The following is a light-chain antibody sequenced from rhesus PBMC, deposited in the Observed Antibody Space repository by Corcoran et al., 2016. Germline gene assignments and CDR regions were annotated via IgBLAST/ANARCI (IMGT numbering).Light chain of an antibody. CDR2: EVN. V-gene: IGLV2-23*01. CDR1: SNDVGGYDY. J-gene: IGLJ1*01. CDR3: SSYAGSNTYI. Sequence: QAALTQPPSVSGSPGQSVTISCTGTSNDVGGYDYVSWYQQPPGTAPKVMIYEVNKRPSGVSDRFSGSKSGNTASLTISGLQAEDEADYDCSSYAGSNTYIFGAGTRLTVL.